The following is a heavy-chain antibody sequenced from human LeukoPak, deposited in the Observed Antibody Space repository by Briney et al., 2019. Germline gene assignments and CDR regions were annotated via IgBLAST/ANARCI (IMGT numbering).Heavy chain of an antibody. D-gene: IGHD3-22*01. CDR1: GFTFSNAW. CDR2: IKSKTGGGTK. J-gene: IGHJ4*02. CDR3: TTSLDYYDSGYFDY. V-gene: IGHV3-15*01. Sequence: PGGSLRLSCAASGFTFSNAWMSWVRQAPGKGLEWVGRIKSKTGGGTKDYAAPVKGRFTISRDDSKNTLYLQMNSLKTEDTAVYYCTTSLDYYDSGYFDYWGQGTLVTVSS.